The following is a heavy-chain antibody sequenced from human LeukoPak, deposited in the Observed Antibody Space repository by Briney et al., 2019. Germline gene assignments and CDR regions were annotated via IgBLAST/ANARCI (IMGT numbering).Heavy chain of an antibody. V-gene: IGHV1-18*01. CDR2: ISAYNGNT. CDR1: GYTFTSYG. Sequence: ASVKVSCKASGYTFTSYGISWVRQAPGQGLEWMGWISAYNGNTNYAQKLQGRVTITTDTSTSTAYMELRSLRSDDTAVYYCARALYDSSGYLPDYWGQGTPVTVSS. CDR3: ARALYDSSGYLPDY. J-gene: IGHJ4*02. D-gene: IGHD3-22*01.